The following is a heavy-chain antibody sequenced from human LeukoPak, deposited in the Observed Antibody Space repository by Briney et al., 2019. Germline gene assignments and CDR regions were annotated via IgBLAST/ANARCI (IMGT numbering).Heavy chain of an antibody. J-gene: IGHJ4*02. Sequence: GGSLRLSCAASGFTFSSYGMHWVRQAPGKGLEWVAVISYDGSNKYYADSVKGQFTISRDNSKNTLYLQMNSLRDEDTAVYYCAKDEEGFSSSWYVYWGQGTLVTVSS. CDR2: ISYDGSNK. CDR1: GFTFSSYG. D-gene: IGHD6-13*01. V-gene: IGHV3-30*18. CDR3: AKDEEGFSSSWYVY.